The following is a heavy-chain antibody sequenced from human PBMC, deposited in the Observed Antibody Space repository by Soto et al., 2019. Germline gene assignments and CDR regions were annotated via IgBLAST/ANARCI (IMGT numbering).Heavy chain of an antibody. CDR3: ARIGYCSGGSCYYVWWFDP. V-gene: IGHV1-18*01. CDR1: GYTFTSYG. J-gene: IGHJ5*02. CDR2: ISAYNGNT. Sequence: GASVKVSCKASGYTFTSYGISWVRQAPGQGLEWMGWISAYNGNTNYAQKLQGRVTMTTDTSTSTVYMELRSLRSDDTAVYYCARIGYCSGGSCYYVWWFDPWGQGTLVTAPQ. D-gene: IGHD2-15*01.